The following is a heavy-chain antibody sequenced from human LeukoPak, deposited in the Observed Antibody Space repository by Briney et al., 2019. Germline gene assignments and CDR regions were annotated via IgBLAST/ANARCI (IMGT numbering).Heavy chain of an antibody. Sequence: ASVKVSCKASGYTFTGYYMHWVRQAPGQGLEWMGWINPNSGGTNYAQKFQGWVTMTRDTSISTAYMELSRLRSDDTAVYYCVRDYGDTPTGWFDPWGQGTLVTVSS. D-gene: IGHD5-18*01. J-gene: IGHJ5*02. CDR2: INPNSGGT. CDR1: GYTFTGYY. V-gene: IGHV1-2*04. CDR3: VRDYGDTPTGWFDP.